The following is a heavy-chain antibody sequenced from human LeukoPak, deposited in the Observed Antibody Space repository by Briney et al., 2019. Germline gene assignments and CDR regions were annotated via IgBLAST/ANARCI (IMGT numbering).Heavy chain of an antibody. Sequence: SETLSLTCSVSGYSISSGYYWGWIRQPPGRGLEWIGSLSHSGSTFYNPSLKSRVTISVDASKNQFSLTLSSVTAPDTAVYYCARAYSDNYGFTRHFDYWGQGTLVTVSS. D-gene: IGHD3-22*01. J-gene: IGHJ4*02. CDR2: LSHSGST. CDR3: ARAYSDNYGFTRHFDY. V-gene: IGHV4-38-2*02. CDR1: GYSISSGYY.